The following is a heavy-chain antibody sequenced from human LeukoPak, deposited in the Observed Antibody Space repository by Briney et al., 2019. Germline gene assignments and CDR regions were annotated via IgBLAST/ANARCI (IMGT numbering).Heavy chain of an antibody. V-gene: IGHV3-74*01. CDR2: INTDGRTT. D-gene: IGHD1-20*01. CDR1: GFTFNNHW. Sequence: PGGSLRLSCAASGFTFNNHWMHWVRQPPGKGRVWISRINTDGRTTNYADSVKGRFTISRDNAKNTLYLQMNSLRAEDTAVYYCGRDANWNQIDYWGQGSLVTVSS. CDR3: GRDANWNQIDY. J-gene: IGHJ4*02.